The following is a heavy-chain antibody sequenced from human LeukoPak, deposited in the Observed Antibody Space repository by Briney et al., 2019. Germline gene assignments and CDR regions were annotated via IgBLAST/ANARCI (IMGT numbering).Heavy chain of an antibody. Sequence: GESLNISCKGSGYFFTSYWIAWVRQMPEKGREWMGIIYPGDSDTRYSPSFQGQVTLSADKSITTAYLQWSSLKASDTAMYYCVRRGGDGDYFDYWGQGTLVTVSS. CDR3: VRRGGDGDYFDY. CDR1: GYFFTSYW. J-gene: IGHJ4*02. D-gene: IGHD4-17*01. V-gene: IGHV5-51*01. CDR2: IYPGDSDT.